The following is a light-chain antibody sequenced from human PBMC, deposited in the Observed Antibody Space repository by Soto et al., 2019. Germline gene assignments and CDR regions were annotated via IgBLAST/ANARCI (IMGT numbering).Light chain of an antibody. CDR3: QQYANSIT. CDR1: QSVGSNN. V-gene: IGKV3-20*01. J-gene: IGKJ5*01. Sequence: EIVLTQSPGTQSLSPGETATLSCRASQSVGSNNLAWYHQKPGQTPRLLIYDASSRATGIPERFSGSGSGTDFTLTISRLEPEDFAVYYCQQYANSITFGQGTRLEIE. CDR2: DAS.